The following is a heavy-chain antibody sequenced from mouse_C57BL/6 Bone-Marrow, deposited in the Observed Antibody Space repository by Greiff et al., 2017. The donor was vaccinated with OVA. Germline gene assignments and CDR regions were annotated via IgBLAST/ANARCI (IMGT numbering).Heavy chain of an antibody. CDR2: ISTSSGDA. D-gene: IGHD1-1*01. V-gene: IGHV1-67*01. CDR1: GYPFPDYA. CDR3: TRGDLIYYYGSSFLFAY. Sequence: QVQLQQSGPELVRPGVSVKISCKGSGYPFPDYAMHWVKQSHAKSLEWIGVISTSSGDASYNQKFKDKATMTVDKSSSTAYMELARLTSEDSAVYYCTRGDLIYYYGSSFLFAYWGQGTLVTVSA. J-gene: IGHJ3*01.